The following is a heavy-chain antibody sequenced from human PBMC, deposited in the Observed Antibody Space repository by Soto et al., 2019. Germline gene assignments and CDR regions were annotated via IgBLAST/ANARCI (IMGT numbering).Heavy chain of an antibody. CDR1: GGSISSYY. Sequence: SETLSLTCTASGGSISSYYWSWIRQPAGKGLEWIGRIYTSGSTNYNPSLKSRVTMSIDTSKNQFSLKLSSVTAADTAVYYCARDTYYGSGSYADYWGQGTLVTVSS. D-gene: IGHD3-10*01. CDR2: IYTSGST. CDR3: ARDTYYGSGSYADY. J-gene: IGHJ4*02. V-gene: IGHV4-4*07.